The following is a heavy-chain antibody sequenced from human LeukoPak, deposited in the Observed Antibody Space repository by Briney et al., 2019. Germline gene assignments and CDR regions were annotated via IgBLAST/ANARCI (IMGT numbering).Heavy chain of an antibody. CDR1: GGSFSGYY. Sequence: SETLSLTCAVYGGSFSGYYWSWIRQPPGKGLEWIGGINHSGSTNYNPSLKSRVTISVDTSKNQFSLKLSSVTAADTAVYYCARGRKVYCSGGSCYSWYSRGMDVWGQGTTVTVSS. CDR3: ARGRKVYCSGGSCYSWYSRGMDV. D-gene: IGHD2-15*01. CDR2: INHSGST. V-gene: IGHV4-34*01. J-gene: IGHJ6*02.